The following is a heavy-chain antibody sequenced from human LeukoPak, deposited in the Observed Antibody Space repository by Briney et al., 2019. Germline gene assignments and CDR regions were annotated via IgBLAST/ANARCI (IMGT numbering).Heavy chain of an antibody. CDR1: GFTFSSYG. V-gene: IGHV3-21*01. D-gene: IGHD7-27*01. Sequence: GGSLRLSCAASGFTFSSYGMHWVRQAPGKGLEWVSSISSSSSYIYYADSVKGRFTISRVNAKNSLYLQMNSLRAEDTAVYYCARTKLGIGAFDIWGQGTMVTVSS. CDR3: ARTKLGIGAFDI. CDR2: ISSSSSYI. J-gene: IGHJ3*02.